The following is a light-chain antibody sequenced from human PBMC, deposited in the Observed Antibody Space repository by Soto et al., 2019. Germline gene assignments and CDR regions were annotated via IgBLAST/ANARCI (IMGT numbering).Light chain of an antibody. CDR2: DAS. CDR3: HQRQSWPRT. J-gene: IGKJ1*01. V-gene: IGKV3-11*01. Sequence: EIVLTQSPGTVSLSPGESATLSCRASQSVSSYLAWYQQKPGQAPRLLIYDASNRATGIPARFSGSGSGTDFTLTISSLEPEDFALYYCHQRQSWPRTFGQGTKVDI. CDR1: QSVSSY.